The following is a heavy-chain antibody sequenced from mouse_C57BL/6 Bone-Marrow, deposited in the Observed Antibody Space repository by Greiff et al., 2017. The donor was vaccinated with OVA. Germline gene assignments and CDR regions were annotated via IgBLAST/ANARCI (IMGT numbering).Heavy chain of an antibody. CDR2: IRLKSDNYAT. V-gene: IGHV6-3*01. CDR1: GFTFSNYW. Sequence: EVKLMESGGGLVQPGGSMKLSCVASGFTFSNYWMNWVRQSPEKGLEWVAQIRLKSDNYATHYAESVKGRFTISRDDSKSSVYLQMNNLRAEDTGIYYRTGLLLFAYWGQGTLVTVSA. D-gene: IGHD2-1*01. J-gene: IGHJ3*01. CDR3: TGLLLFAY.